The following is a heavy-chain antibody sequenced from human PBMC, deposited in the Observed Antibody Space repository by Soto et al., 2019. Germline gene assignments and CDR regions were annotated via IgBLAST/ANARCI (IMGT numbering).Heavy chain of an antibody. CDR1: GFTFSSYG. CDR2: ISYDGSNK. CDR3: AKAQATHIVVVTALDY. V-gene: IGHV3-30*18. Sequence: QVQLVESGGGVVQPGRSLRLSCAASGFTFSSYGMHWVRQAPGKGLEWVAVISYDGSNKYYADSVKGRFTISRDNSKNTLYLQMNSLRAEDTAVYYCAKAQATHIVVVTALDYWGQGTLVPVSS. D-gene: IGHD2-21*02. J-gene: IGHJ4*02.